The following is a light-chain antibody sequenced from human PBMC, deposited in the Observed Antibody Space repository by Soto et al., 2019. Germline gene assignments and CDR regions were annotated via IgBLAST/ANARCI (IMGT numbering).Light chain of an antibody. CDR1: QDIRRW. CDR2: DAS. Sequence: DIQMTQSPSSVSASVGDRVTITCRASQDIRRWLAWYQQKPGKAPKLLIHDASSLESGVPSRFSGSGSGTEFTLTITSLQPEDFASYFCQQADSFPWTFGHGTKVEL. V-gene: IGKV1-12*01. J-gene: IGKJ1*01. CDR3: QQADSFPWT.